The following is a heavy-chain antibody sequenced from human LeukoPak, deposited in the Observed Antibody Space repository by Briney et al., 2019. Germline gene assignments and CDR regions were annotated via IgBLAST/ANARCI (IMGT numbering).Heavy chain of an antibody. V-gene: IGHV4-34*01. D-gene: IGHD3-3*01. J-gene: IGHJ3*02. CDR2: INHSGST. CDR1: GGSFSGYY. Sequence: PSETLSLTCAVYGGSFSGYYWSWIRQPPGKGLEWIGEINHSGSTNYNPSLKSRVTISVDTSKNQFSLKLSSVTAADMAVYYCASLPGRSGYYGRAFDIWGQGTMVTVSS. CDR3: ASLPGRSGYYGRAFDI.